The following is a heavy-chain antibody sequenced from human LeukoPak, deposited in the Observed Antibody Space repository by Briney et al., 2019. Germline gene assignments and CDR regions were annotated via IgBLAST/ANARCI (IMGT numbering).Heavy chain of an antibody. CDR1: GGTFSSYA. D-gene: IGHD3-22*01. CDR3: TRAPPGMTMMTDY. CDR2: IIPIFGTA. V-gene: IGHV1-69*13. Sequence: SVKVSCKASGGTFSSYAISWVRQAPGQGLEWMGGIIPIFGTANYAQKFQGRVTITADESTSTANMELSSLRSEDTAVYYCTRAPPGMTMMTDYWSQGTLVTVSS. J-gene: IGHJ4*02.